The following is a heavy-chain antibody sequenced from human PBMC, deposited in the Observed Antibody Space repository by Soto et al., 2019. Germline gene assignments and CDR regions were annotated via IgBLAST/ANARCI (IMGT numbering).Heavy chain of an antibody. J-gene: IGHJ4*02. V-gene: IGHV3-23*01. CDR2: ISSSGGAT. Sequence: PGGSLRLSCAASGFTFGTNAMSWVRQAPGEGLEWVSSISSSGGATYYAGPVKGRFTISRDNSRNTLFLQMNSLRVEDTAVYYCARATYCGETSCYTWFDNWGQGTLVTVSS. CDR1: GFTFGTNA. D-gene: IGHD2-21*01. CDR3: ARATYCGETSCYTWFDN.